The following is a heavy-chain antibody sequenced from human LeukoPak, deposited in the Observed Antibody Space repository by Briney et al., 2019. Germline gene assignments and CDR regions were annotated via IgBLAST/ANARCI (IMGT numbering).Heavy chain of an antibody. CDR3: ARHVSYYYDSSGYYYLNWFDP. J-gene: IGHJ5*02. CDR2: IYHSGST. Sequence: SETLSLTCAVSGGSISSGGYSWSWIRQPPGKGLEWIGYIYHSGSTYYNPSLKSRVTISVDTSKNQFSLKLSSVTAADTAVYYCARHVSYYYDSSGYYYLNWFDPWGQGTLVTVSS. V-gene: IGHV4-30-2*03. D-gene: IGHD3-22*01. CDR1: GGSISSGGYS.